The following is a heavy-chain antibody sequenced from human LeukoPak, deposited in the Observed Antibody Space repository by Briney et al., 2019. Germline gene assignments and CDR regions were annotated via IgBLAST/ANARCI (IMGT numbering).Heavy chain of an antibody. V-gene: IGHV3-30*02. J-gene: IGHJ3*02. D-gene: IGHD2-2*01. CDR1: GFTFSSYG. CDR2: IRYDGSNK. Sequence: GGSLRLSCAASGFTFSSYGMHWVRQAPGKGLEWVAFIRYDGSNKYYADSVKGRFTISRDNSKNTLYLQMNSLRAEDTAVYYCARDRLYCSSTSCYWSAFDIWGQGTMVTVSS. CDR3: ARDRLYCSSTSCYWSAFDI.